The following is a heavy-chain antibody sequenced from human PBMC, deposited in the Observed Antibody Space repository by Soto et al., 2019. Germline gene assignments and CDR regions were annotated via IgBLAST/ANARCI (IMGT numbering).Heavy chain of an antibody. CDR2: ISSSSSYI. J-gene: IGHJ4*02. V-gene: IGHV3-21*01. Sequence: EVQLVESGGGLVNPGGSLRLSCVASGFTFSTYIMNWVRQAPGKGLEWVSSISSSSSYIYYADSVKGRFTISRDNAKNSLYLQMNSLRAEDTAVYYCARNLIQGSSSPGGYWGLGTLVTVSS. CDR3: ARNLIQGSSSPGGY. D-gene: IGHD6-6*01. CDR1: GFTFSTYI.